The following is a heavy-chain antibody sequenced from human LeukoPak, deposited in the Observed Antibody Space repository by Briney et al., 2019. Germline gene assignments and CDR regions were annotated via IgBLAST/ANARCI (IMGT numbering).Heavy chain of an antibody. CDR3: ASIYYYYYYMDV. CDR1: GGTFSSYT. Sequence: SVKVSCKASGGTFSSYTISWVRQAPGQGLEWMGRISPILGIANYAQKFQGRVTITADKSTSTAYMELSSLRAEDTAVYYCASIYYYYYYMDVWGKGTTVTVSS. J-gene: IGHJ6*03. V-gene: IGHV1-69*02. CDR2: ISPILGIA.